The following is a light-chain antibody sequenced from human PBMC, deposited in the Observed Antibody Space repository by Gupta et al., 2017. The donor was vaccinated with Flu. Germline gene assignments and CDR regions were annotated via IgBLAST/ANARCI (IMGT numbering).Light chain of an antibody. V-gene: IGLV1-40*01. J-gene: IGLJ3*02. CDR2: ANT. CDR1: YSNIGAGYD. Sequence: TISCTGTYSNIGAGYDVHWYQQLPGAAPKVLIYANTIRPSEVPDRFSASKSGTSASLAITGLQAEDEARYYCQSYDSSRSGSLFGGGTELTVL. CDR3: QSYDSSRSGSL.